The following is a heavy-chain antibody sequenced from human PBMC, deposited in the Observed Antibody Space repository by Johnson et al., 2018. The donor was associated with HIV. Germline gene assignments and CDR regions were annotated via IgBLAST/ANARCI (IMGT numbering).Heavy chain of an antibody. CDR3: TTLLGGGAFDI. Sequence: QVQLVESGGGLVQPGRSLRLSCAASGFTFSSYAMHWVRQAPGKGLEWVAVISYDGSNKYYADSVKGRFTISRDNSKNTLYLQMNSLRAEDTAVYYCTTLLGGGAFDIWGQGTMVTVSS. CDR2: ISYDGSNK. V-gene: IGHV3-30*14. D-gene: IGHD3-16*01. CDR1: GFTFSSYA. J-gene: IGHJ3*02.